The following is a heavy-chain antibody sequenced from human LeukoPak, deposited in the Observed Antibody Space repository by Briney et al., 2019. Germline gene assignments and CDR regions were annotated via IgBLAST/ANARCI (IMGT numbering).Heavy chain of an antibody. CDR2: ISGSGDTT. CDR3: AKVGARGCSSSTCFIY. J-gene: IGHJ4*02. Sequence: GGSLRLSCAASGFTVSSNYMSWVRQAPGKGLEWVSAISGSGDTTYYADSVKGRFTISRDNSKNTLYLQMNGLRPEDTAVYYCAKVGARGCSSSTCFIYWGQGTLVTVSS. V-gene: IGHV3-23*01. CDR1: GFTVSSNY. D-gene: IGHD2-2*01.